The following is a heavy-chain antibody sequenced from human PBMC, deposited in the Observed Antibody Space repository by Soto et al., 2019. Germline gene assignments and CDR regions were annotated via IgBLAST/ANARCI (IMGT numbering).Heavy chain of an antibody. CDR3: ARDLEFRDGNISHLDY. CDR1: GGTFSSHV. J-gene: IGHJ4*02. V-gene: IGHV1-69*01. Sequence: QVQLVQSGAEVKKPGSSVKVSCKASGGTFSSHVFNWVRQAPGQGLEWMGGIMPIIGTANYAQKCQGRVTITADESTSTAYMELSSLRSEDTAVYYCARDLEFRDGNISHLDYGGQGTLVTVSS. CDR2: IMPIIGTA. D-gene: IGHD3-10*01.